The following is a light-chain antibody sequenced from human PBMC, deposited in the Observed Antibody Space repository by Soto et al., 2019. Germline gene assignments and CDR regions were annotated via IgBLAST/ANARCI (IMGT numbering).Light chain of an antibody. J-gene: IGLJ1*01. V-gene: IGLV2-11*01. Sequence: QSVLTQPRSVSGSPGQSVAIFCPGTSSDVGGYNYVSWYQQQPGKAPRVIIYDVTKRPSGVPERFSVSNSGSTASLTIAGLQAEDEADYYCCSYAGGPYVFGPGTKLTVL. CDR1: SSDVGGYNY. CDR2: DVT. CDR3: CSYAGGPYV.